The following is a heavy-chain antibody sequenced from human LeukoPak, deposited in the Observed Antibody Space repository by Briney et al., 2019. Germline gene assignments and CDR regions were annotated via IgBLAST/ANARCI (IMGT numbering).Heavy chain of an antibody. CDR3: ARGLQWLEAFDY. CDR2: IIPIFGTA. Sequence: SVKVSCKASGGTFSSYAISWVRQAPGQGLEWMGGIIPIFGTANYAQKFQGRVTITADKSTSTAYMEVSSLRSDDTAVYYCARGLQWLEAFDYWGLGTLVTVSS. J-gene: IGHJ4*02. V-gene: IGHV1-69*06. D-gene: IGHD6-19*01. CDR1: GGTFSSYA.